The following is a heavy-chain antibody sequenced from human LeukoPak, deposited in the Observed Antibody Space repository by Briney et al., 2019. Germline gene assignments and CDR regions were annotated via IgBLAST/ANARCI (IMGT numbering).Heavy chain of an antibody. CDR2: INSDGSWT. CDR1: GNYW. D-gene: IGHD2/OR15-2a*01. CDR3: VSFYETY. Sequence: GGSLRLSCAASGNYWMHWVRQAPGKGLVWVSHINSDGSWTSYADSVKGRFTISKDNAKNTVYLQMNSLRAEDTAVYHCVSFYETYWGRGTLVTVSS. J-gene: IGHJ4*02. V-gene: IGHV3-74*01.